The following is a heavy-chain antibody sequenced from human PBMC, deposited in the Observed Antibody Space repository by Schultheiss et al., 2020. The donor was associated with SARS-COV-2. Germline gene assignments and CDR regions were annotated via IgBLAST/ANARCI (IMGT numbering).Heavy chain of an antibody. D-gene: IGHD6-13*01. CDR1: GYTFTSYG. V-gene: IGHV1-2*06. CDR3: ARSAGIDWYFDL. CDR2: INPNSGGT. Sequence: ASVKVSCKASGYTFTSYGISWVRQAPGQGLEWMGRINPNSGGTNYAQKFQGRVTMTRDTSISTAYMELSRLRSDDTAVYYCARSAGIDWYFDLWGRGTLVTVSS. J-gene: IGHJ2*01.